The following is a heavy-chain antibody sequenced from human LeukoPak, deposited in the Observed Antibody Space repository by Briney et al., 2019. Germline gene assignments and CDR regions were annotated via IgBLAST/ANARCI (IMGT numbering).Heavy chain of an antibody. CDR1: GGSINSYY. CDR3: TSGGMVSGDF. V-gene: IGHV4-59*01. CDR2: IYYSGST. D-gene: IGHD2-8*01. Sequence: PSETLSLTCTASGGSINSYYWSWIRQPPGKGLEWIGYIYYSGSTSYNPSPKSRVTISRDTSKNQFSLKLRSVTAADTAVYYCTSGGMVSGDFWGHGTLSPSPQ. J-gene: IGHJ4*01.